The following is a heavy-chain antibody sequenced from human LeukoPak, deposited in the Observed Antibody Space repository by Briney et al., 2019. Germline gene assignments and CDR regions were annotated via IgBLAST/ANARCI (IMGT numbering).Heavy chain of an antibody. Sequence: SETLSLTCTVSGGSISSSSFYWGWIRQPPGKGLEWIGYIHYIGRTYYNPSLKSRVTISVDTSKNQFSLKLSSVTVVDTAIYYCARLVGSSWYHEVLRGRAYWGQGPLVTVSS. CDR3: ARLVGSSWYHEVLRGRAY. D-gene: IGHD6-13*01. CDR1: GGSISSSSFY. V-gene: IGHV4-39*01. CDR2: IHYIGRT. J-gene: IGHJ4*02.